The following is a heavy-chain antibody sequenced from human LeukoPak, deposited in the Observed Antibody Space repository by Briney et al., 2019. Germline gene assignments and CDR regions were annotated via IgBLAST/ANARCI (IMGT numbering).Heavy chain of an antibody. CDR2: INLSGSAK. CDR1: GFAFSAYW. D-gene: IGHD7-27*01. CDR3: AAWGLHNY. V-gene: IGHV3-7*01. Sequence: GGYLRLSSSASGFAFSAYWMNWVRQAPGKGPEWVANINLSGSAKYYVGSVKGRCTISRDNAKSSLYLQMNSLRVEDTAVYYCAAWGLHNYWGQGTLVTVSS. J-gene: IGHJ4*02.